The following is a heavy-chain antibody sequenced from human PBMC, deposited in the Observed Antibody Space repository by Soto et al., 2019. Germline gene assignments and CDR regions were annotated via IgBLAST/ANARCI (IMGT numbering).Heavy chain of an antibody. V-gene: IGHV3-48*02. CDR3: ATDFSLARGLDV. CDR1: GLTFSNFG. CDR2: ISSSSGTI. Sequence: PWGSLRLSCAVSGLTFSNFGMVWVRQAPGKGLEWLSYISSSSGTIYYADSVKGRFTVSRDNARDLLFLQLNRLSDEDTAVYYCATDFSLARGLDVWGQGTTVNV. J-gene: IGHJ6*02.